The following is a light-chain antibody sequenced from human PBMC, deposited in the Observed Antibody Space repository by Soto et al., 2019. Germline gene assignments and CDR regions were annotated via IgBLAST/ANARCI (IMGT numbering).Light chain of an antibody. V-gene: IGKV3-20*01. J-gene: IGKJ1*01. CDR2: GAS. CDR1: QSVSWSY. Sequence: EIVLTQSPGTVSLSPGERATLSCRASQSVSWSYLAWVQQKPGQAPRLLIYGASIRATGIPDRFSGSGSGTDFTLTISRLEPEDFAVYYCQQYGSSPWTVGQGSKVEIK. CDR3: QQYGSSPWT.